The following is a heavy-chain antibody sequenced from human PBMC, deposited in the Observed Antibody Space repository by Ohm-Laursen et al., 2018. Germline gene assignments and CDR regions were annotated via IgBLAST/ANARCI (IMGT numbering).Heavy chain of an antibody. J-gene: IGHJ6*02. D-gene: IGHD4-17*01. V-gene: IGHV3-11*01. CDR2: ISSSGSTI. CDR1: GFTFSDYY. CDR3: ARERATVKHYYYGMDV. Sequence: SLRLSCTAFGFTFSDYYMSWIRQAPGKGLEWVSYISSSGSTIYYADSVKGRFTISRDNAKNSLYLQMNSLRAEDTAVYYCARERATVKHYYYGMDVWGQGTTVTVSS.